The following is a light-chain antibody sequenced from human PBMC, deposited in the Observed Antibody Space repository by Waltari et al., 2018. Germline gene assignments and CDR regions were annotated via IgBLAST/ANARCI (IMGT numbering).Light chain of an antibody. J-gene: IGLJ3*02. CDR3: SSYTTSSTVV. V-gene: IGLV2-14*01. Sequence: QSALTQPASVSGSPGQSLTISCTGTSRDVGGYNYVSWYQQHPGKAPKLIIYEVSNRPSGLSNRFSGSKSGNTASLTISGLQAEDEADYYCSSYTTSSTVVFGGGTKLTVL. CDR1: SRDVGGYNY. CDR2: EVS.